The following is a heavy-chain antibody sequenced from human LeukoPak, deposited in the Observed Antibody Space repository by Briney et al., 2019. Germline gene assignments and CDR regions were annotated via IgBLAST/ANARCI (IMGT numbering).Heavy chain of an antibody. V-gene: IGHV3-23*01. CDR2: ITSSGRTA. CDR1: GFTFSRHA. J-gene: IGHJ4*02. D-gene: IGHD2-21*02. Sequence: GGSLRLSCGASGFTFSRHAMSWVRQAPGKGLEWVSAITSSGRTAYYGDSVKGRFTMSRDNSKKTLYLQMNSLRPEDTAVYYCAKETGGDDSAYFDHWGQGTLVTASS. CDR3: AKETGGDDSAYFDH.